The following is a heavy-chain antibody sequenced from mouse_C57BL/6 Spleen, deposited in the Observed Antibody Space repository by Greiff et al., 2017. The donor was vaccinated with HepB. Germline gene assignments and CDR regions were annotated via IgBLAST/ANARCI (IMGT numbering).Heavy chain of an antibody. CDR2: IDPSDSET. D-gene: IGHD1-1*01. CDR1: GYTFTSYW. J-gene: IGHJ2*01. CDR3: ARHYYGSPFDY. Sequence: QVHVKQSGAELVRPGSSVKLSCKASGYTFTSYWMHWVKQRPIQGLEWIGNIDPSDSETHYNQKFKDKATLTVDKSSSTAYMQLSSLTSEDSAVYYCARHYYGSPFDYWGQGTTLTVSS. V-gene: IGHV1-52*01.